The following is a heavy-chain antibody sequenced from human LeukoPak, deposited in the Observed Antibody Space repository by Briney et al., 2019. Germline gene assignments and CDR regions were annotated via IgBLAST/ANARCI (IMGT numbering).Heavy chain of an antibody. V-gene: IGHV1-3*01. Sequence: GASVKVSCKASGYTFTSYAMHWVRQAPGQRLEWMGWINAGNGNTKYSQKFQGRVTITRDTSASTAYMELSSLRSEDTAVYYCARGQRYCSGGSCYHSTFDYWGQGTLVTVSS. CDR1: GYTFTSYA. CDR3: ARGQRYCSGGSCYHSTFDY. J-gene: IGHJ4*02. CDR2: INAGNGNT. D-gene: IGHD2-15*01.